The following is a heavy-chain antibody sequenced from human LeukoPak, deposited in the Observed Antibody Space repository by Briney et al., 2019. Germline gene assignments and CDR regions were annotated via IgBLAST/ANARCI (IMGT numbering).Heavy chain of an antibody. Sequence: PETLSLTSTVAGGSICSYNWSWMRQPPGKGREWIGRVCTSGSTNDNSAHRSRVTMSVNTSKNQFSLKLSLGTAAATAVYYCASDHPSGWQQNWYDPWGQGTLVTVSS. CDR1: GGSICSYN. CDR2: VCTSGST. D-gene: IGHD6-19*01. V-gene: IGHV4-4*07. CDR3: ASDHPSGWQQNWYDP. J-gene: IGHJ5*02.